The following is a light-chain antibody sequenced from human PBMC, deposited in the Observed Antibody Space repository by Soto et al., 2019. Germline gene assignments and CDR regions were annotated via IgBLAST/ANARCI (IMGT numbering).Light chain of an antibody. CDR1: NIGTKS. J-gene: IGLJ1*01. Sequence: SYELTQPPSVSVSPGQTASTTCGGDNIGTKSVHWYQQRPGQAPVLVVYDDKKRPSGIPGRFSGSNSGNTATLTISRVETGDEADYYCQVCERFSDHNFVFGDGTKVTVL. CDR2: DDK. CDR3: QVCERFSDHNFV. V-gene: IGLV3-21*02.